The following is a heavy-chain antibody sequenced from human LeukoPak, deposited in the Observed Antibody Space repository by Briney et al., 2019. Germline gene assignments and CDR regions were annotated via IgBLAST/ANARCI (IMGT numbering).Heavy chain of an antibody. J-gene: IGHJ4*02. V-gene: IGHV3-21*01. CDR3: AREQAGAYLD. CDR2: ISSSTSYI. D-gene: IGHD1-26*01. Sequence: GGSLRLSCAASGFTFSSYSMNWVRQAPGKGLEWVSSISSSTSYIYYADSVKGRFTISRANAKNSLYLQMNSLRAEDTAVYYCAREQAGAYLDWGQGTLVTVSS. CDR1: GFTFSSYS.